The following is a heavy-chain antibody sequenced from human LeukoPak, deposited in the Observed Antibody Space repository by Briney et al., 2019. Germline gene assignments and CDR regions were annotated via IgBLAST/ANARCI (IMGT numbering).Heavy chain of an antibody. Sequence: GGSLRLSCAASEFSVGSNYMTWVRQAPGKGLEWVSLIYSGGSTYYADSVKGRFTISRDNSKNTLYLQMNSLRAADTAAYYCARDYGGSSPFDYWGQGTLVTVSS. CDR1: EFSVGSNY. CDR2: IYSGGST. J-gene: IGHJ4*02. V-gene: IGHV3-66*02. D-gene: IGHD4-23*01. CDR3: ARDYGGSSPFDY.